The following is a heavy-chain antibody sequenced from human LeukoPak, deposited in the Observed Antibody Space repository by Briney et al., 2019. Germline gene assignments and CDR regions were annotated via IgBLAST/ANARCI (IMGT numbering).Heavy chain of an antibody. CDR1: GFTFSSYA. Sequence: GGSLRLSCAASGFTFSSYAMSWVRQAPGKGLECVSAISGSGGSTYYADSVKGRFTISRDNSKNTLYLQMNSLRAEDTAVYYCAKGRPLGYCSSTSCHYPDYWGQGTLVTVSS. V-gene: IGHV3-23*01. D-gene: IGHD2-2*01. CDR2: ISGSGGST. CDR3: AKGRPLGYCSSTSCHYPDY. J-gene: IGHJ4*02.